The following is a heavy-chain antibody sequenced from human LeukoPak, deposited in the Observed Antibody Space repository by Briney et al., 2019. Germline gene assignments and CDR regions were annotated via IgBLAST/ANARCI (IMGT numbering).Heavy chain of an antibody. CDR1: GGSINSDY. Sequence: SETLSLTCSVSGGSINSDYWNWIRQPPGKGLEWIGEINHSGSTNYNPSLKSRVTISVDTSKNQFSLKLSSVTAADTAVYYCARGGYSYGYFDYWGQGTLVTVSS. CDR3: ARGGYSYGYFDY. D-gene: IGHD5-18*01. J-gene: IGHJ4*02. CDR2: INHSGST. V-gene: IGHV4-34*01.